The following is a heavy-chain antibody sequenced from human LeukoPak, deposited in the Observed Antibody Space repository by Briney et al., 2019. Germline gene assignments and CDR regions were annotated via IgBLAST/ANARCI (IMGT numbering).Heavy chain of an antibody. CDR1: GGSVSSDSYY. D-gene: IGHD4-17*01. CDR3: ASGYGDYDYYYYYGMDV. V-gene: IGHV4-61*01. CDR2: IYYSGST. J-gene: IGHJ6*02. Sequence: SETLSLTCTVSGGSVSSDSYYWSWIRQPPGKGLEWIGYIYYSGSTNYNPSLKSRVIISVDTSKNQFSLKLSSVTAADTAVYYCASGYGDYDYYYYYGMDVWGQGTTVTVSS.